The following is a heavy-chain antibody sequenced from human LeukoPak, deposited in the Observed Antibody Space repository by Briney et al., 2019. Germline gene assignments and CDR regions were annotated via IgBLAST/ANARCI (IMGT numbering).Heavy chain of an antibody. Sequence: GGSLRLSCAASGFTFSSYSMNWIRQAPGKGLVWVSRINSDGINTSYADSVKGRFTISRDNAKNTLNLQMNSLRAEDTAVYYCARDLGQYYDTSDNWFDPWGQGTLVTVSS. V-gene: IGHV3-74*01. J-gene: IGHJ5*02. CDR2: INSDGINT. CDR1: GFTFSSYS. CDR3: ARDLGQYYDTSDNWFDP. D-gene: IGHD3-22*01.